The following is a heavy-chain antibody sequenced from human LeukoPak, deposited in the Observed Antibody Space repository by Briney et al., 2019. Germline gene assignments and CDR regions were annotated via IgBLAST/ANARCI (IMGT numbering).Heavy chain of an antibody. V-gene: IGHV1-46*01. CDR3: ARSRVGNGDYLFEDV. CDR2: INPSGGST. J-gene: IGHJ4*02. D-gene: IGHD4-17*01. Sequence: ASVKVSCEASGYTFTSYGISWVRQAPGQGLEWMGIINPSGGSTSYAQKFQGRVTMTRDTSTSTVYMELSSLRSEDTAVYYCARSRVGNGDYLFEDVWGQGTLVTVSS. CDR1: GYTFTSYG.